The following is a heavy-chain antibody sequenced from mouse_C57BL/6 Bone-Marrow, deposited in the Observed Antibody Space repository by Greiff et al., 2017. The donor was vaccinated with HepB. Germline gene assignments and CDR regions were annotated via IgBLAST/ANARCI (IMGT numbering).Heavy chain of an antibody. V-gene: IGHV10-1*01. D-gene: IGHD1-1*01. CDR3: VRQGGTT. Sequence: DVKLVESGGGLVQPKGSLKLSCAASGFSFNTYAMNWVRQAPGKGLEWVARIRSKSNNYATYYADSVKDRFTISRDDSESMLYLQMNNLKTEDTAMYYCVRQGGTTWGQGTLVTVSA. J-gene: IGHJ3*02. CDR2: IRSKSNNYAT. CDR1: GFSFNTYA.